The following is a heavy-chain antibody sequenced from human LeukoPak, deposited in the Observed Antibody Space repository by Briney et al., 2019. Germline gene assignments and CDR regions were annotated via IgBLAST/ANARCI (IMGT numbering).Heavy chain of an antibody. CDR1: GLSLSVYW. CDR2: IKQDGSER. Sequence: GGSLRLSCEASGLSLSVYWMSWVRQAPGKGLEGVGNIKQDGSERNYVDSVKGRFNISRHNAKKSLYLQMNSLRAEDTAVYYCARDWGAYYHFFDYWGQGTLVTVSS. V-gene: IGHV3-7*01. J-gene: IGHJ4*02. CDR3: ARDWGAYYHFFDY. D-gene: IGHD3-22*01.